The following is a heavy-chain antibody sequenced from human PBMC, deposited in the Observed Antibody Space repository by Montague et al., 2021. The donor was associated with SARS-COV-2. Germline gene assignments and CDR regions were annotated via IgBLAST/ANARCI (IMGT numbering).Heavy chain of an antibody. J-gene: IGHJ5*02. CDR3: AKGFTYYFASGGYPNYFDP. V-gene: IGHV3-23*01. D-gene: IGHD3-10*01. CDR2: ISSTGGST. CDR1: GFTFSSYA. Sequence: SLRLSCAASGFTFSSYAMIWVRQAPGKGLEWVSTISSTGGSTYYADSVKGRFIISRDNSRNTVYMQMNNLRAEDTAVYYGAKGFTYYFASGGYPNYFDPWGQGTLVSVSS.